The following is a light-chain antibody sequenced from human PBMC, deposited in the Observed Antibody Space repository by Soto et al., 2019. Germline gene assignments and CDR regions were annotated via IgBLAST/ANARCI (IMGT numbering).Light chain of an antibody. CDR1: QSVSSN. CDR2: GAS. CDR3: QQYNSWTPWT. V-gene: IGKV3-15*01. J-gene: IGKJ1*01. Sequence: EIVMTQSPATLSVSPGERATLSCRASQSVSSNLAWYQKTPGQAPRLLIYGASTRATGIPARFSGSGSGTEFTLTISSLQSEDFAVYYWQQYNSWTPWTFGQGTKVEIK.